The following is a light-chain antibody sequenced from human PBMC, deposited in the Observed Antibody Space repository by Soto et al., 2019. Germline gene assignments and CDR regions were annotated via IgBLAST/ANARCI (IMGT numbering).Light chain of an antibody. Sequence: QSVLTQPPSASGTPGQRVTISCSGSSSNIGSNYVYWYQQLPGTAPKLLMYRNNQRPSGVPDRFSGSKSGTSASLAISGLRSEDEADYYCAVWDDSVSGGLFGGGTKLTVL. CDR1: SSNIGSNY. CDR2: RNN. CDR3: AVWDDSVSGGL. J-gene: IGLJ2*01. V-gene: IGLV1-47*01.